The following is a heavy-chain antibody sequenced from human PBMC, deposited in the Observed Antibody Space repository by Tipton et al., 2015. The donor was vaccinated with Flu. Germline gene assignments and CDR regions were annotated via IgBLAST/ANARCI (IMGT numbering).Heavy chain of an antibody. CDR1: GFSFSVYW. Sequence: SLRLSCAASGFSFSVYWMSWVRQAPGKGLEWVAFIRYDGDDKYYADSVKGRFTISRDNSKNTLFLQMNSLRTEDTAVFYCAKDGIKAAASGGGMDVWGQGTTVTVSS. D-gene: IGHD6-13*01. CDR2: IRYDGDDK. CDR3: AKDGIKAAASGGGMDV. J-gene: IGHJ6*02. V-gene: IGHV3-30*02.